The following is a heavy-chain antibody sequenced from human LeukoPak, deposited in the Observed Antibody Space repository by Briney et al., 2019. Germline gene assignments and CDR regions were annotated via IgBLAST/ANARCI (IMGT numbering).Heavy chain of an antibody. CDR1: GGSISSYY. J-gene: IGHJ3*02. V-gene: IGHV4-59*01. CDR3: ATQYYYGSGSYYFAFDI. Sequence: SETLSLTCTVSGGSISSYYWSWIRQPPGKGLEWIGYIYYSGSTNYNPSLKSRVTISVETSKNQSSLKLSSVTAADTAVYYCATQYYYGSGSYYFAFDIWGQGTMVTVSS. CDR2: IYYSGST. D-gene: IGHD3-10*01.